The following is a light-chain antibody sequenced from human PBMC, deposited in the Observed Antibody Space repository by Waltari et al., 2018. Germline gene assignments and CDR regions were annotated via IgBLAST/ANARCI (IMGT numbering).Light chain of an antibody. Sequence: VLTQSPATLSLSPGERATLSCRASQSVSSYLAWYQQKPGQAPRLLIYDASNRATGIPARFSGSGSGTDFTLTISSLEPEDFAVYYCQQRSNWPPRYTFGQGTKLEIK. V-gene: IGKV3-11*01. CDR3: QQRSNWPPRYT. CDR2: DAS. J-gene: IGKJ2*01. CDR1: QSVSSY.